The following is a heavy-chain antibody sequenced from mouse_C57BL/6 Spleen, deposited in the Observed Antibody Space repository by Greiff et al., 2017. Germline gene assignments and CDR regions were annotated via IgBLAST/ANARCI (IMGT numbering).Heavy chain of an antibody. CDR2: IDPETGGT. CDR3: TRGFITTVLGGYYFDY. J-gene: IGHJ2*01. Sequence: QVQLQQSGAELVRPGASVTLSCKASGYTFTDYEMHWVKQTPVHGLEWIGAIDPETGGTAYNQKFTGKAILTADKSSSTAYMVLRSLTSEGSAVYYSTRGFITTVLGGYYFDYWGQGTTLTVSS. CDR1: GYTFTDYE. D-gene: IGHD1-1*01. V-gene: IGHV1-15*01.